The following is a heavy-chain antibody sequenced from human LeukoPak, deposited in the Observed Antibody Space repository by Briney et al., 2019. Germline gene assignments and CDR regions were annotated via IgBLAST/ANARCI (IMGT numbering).Heavy chain of an antibody. CDR3: VREDYSSGHYRGGWFDP. D-gene: IGHD6-19*01. V-gene: IGHV1-2*02. CDR2: IDPESGDT. CDR1: GYIFTGYY. Sequence: GASVKVSCKASGYIFTGYYMHWLRQAPGPGLEWMGWIDPESGDTYYAQKFQGRVSMTRDTYVKTAYMHLSSLKSDDTAVYYCVREDYSSGHYRGGWFDPWGQGTQVTVSS. J-gene: IGHJ5*02.